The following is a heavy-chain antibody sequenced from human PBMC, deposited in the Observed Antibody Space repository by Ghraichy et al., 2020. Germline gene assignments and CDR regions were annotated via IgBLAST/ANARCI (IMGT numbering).Heavy chain of an antibody. CDR3: ARQGCSGGSYSIFYYYYGMDV. CDR2: IYYSGST. CDR1: GGSISSSSYY. V-gene: IGHV4-39*01. D-gene: IGHD2-15*01. J-gene: IGHJ6*02. Sequence: SETLSLTCTVSGGSISSSSYYWGWIRQPPGKGLEWIGSIYYSGSTYYNPSLKSRVTISVDTSKNQFSLKLSSVTAADTAVYYCARQGCSGGSYSIFYYYYGMDVWGQGTTVTVSS.